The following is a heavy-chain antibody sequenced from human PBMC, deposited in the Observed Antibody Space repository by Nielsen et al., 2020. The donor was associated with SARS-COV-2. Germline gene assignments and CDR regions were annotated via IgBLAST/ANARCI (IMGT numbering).Heavy chain of an antibody. CDR3: ARDYYDSSGYDY. D-gene: IGHD3-22*01. CDR1: GFTFDDYA. Sequence: GGSLRLSCAASGFTFDDYAMHWVRQAPGKGLEWVSLISGDGGSTFYADSVKGRFTISRDNSKSSLYLQMNSLRTEDTALYYCARDYYDSSGYDYWGQGTLVTVSS. CDR2: ISGDGGST. J-gene: IGHJ4*02. V-gene: IGHV3-43*02.